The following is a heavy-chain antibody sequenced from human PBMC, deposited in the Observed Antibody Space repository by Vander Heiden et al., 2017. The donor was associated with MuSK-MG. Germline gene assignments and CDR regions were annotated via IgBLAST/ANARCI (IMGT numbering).Heavy chain of an antibody. V-gene: IGHV3-23*04. D-gene: IGHD3-10*01. CDR1: GFTFGRDA. J-gene: IGHJ6*02. CDR3: AKDLSLIRITMVRSPYYYGMDV. Sequence: EVQLVESGGGLVQPGGALRLSWAASGFTFGRDAMSWGRQAPGKGLEWVSAISGSCGSTYYADSVKGRFTISRDNSKNTLYLQMNSLRAEDTAVYYCAKDLSLIRITMVRSPYYYGMDVWGQGTTVTVSS. CDR2: ISGSCGST.